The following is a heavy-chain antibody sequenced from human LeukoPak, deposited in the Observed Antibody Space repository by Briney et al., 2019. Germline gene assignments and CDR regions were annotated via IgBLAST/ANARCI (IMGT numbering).Heavy chain of an antibody. V-gene: IGHV3-9*03. CDR3: ARAYSSSSYFDY. J-gene: IGHJ4*02. CDR1: GFTFDDYA. Sequence: PGGSLRLSRAASGFTFDDYAMHWVRQAPGKSLEWVSGISWNSGSIGYADSVKGRFTISRDNAKNSLCLQMNSLRAEDMALYYCARAYSSSSYFDYWGQGTLVTVSS. CDR2: ISWNSGSI. D-gene: IGHD6-6*01.